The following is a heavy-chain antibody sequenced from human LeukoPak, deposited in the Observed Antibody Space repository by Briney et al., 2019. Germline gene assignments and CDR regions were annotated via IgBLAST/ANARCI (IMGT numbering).Heavy chain of an antibody. D-gene: IGHD3-22*01. V-gene: IGHV3-74*01. J-gene: IGHJ4*02. CDR1: GFTFSSYW. Sequence: GGSLRLSCAASGFTFSSYWMHWVRQAPGKGLVLVSRINSDGSSTIYADSVKGRFTISRDNAKNTLYLQMNSLRAEDTAVYYCERVDYYDSSGYLYYFDYWGQGTLVTVS. CDR3: ERVDYYDSSGYLYYFDY. CDR2: INSDGSST.